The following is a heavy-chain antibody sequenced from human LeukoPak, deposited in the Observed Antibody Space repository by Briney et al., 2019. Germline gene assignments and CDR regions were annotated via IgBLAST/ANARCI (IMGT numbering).Heavy chain of an antibody. CDR2: ISGSGGST. Sequence: PGGSLRLSCAASGFTFSSYAMSWVRQAPGKGLEWVSAISGSGGSTYYADSVKGRFTISRDNSKNTLYLQMNSLRAEDTAVYYCAKSGTSRITIFGVVPTTSDHWGQGTLVTVSS. D-gene: IGHD3-3*01. CDR1: GFTFSSYA. J-gene: IGHJ4*02. CDR3: AKSGTSRITIFGVVPTTSDH. V-gene: IGHV3-23*01.